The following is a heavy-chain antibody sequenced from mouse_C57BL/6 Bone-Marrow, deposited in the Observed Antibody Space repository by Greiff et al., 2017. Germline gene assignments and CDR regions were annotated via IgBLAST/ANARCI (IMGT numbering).Heavy chain of an antibody. Sequence: EVKLMESAGGLVQPGSSMKLSCTASGFTFSDYYMAWVRQVPEKGLEWVANINYDGSSTYYLDSLKSRFIISRDNAKNILYLQMSSLKSEDSATYYCARDRGLRRWYFDVWGTGTTVTVSS. J-gene: IGHJ1*03. CDR3: ARDRGLRRWYFDV. CDR1: GFTFSDYY. D-gene: IGHD2-4*01. CDR2: INYDGSST. V-gene: IGHV5-16*01.